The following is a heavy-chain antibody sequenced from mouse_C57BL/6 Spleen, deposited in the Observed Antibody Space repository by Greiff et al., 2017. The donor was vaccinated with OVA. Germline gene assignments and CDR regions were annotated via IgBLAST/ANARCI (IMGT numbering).Heavy chain of an antibody. Sequence: VQLQQSGAELVKPGASVKLSCTASGFNIKDYYMHWVKQRTEQGLEWIGRIDPEDGETKYAPKFQGKATITADTSSNTAYLQLSGLTSADTAVYYCARGGTRFAYWGQGTLVTVSA. CDR3: ARGGTRFAY. V-gene: IGHV14-2*01. CDR1: GFNIKDYY. J-gene: IGHJ3*01. D-gene: IGHD3-3*01. CDR2: IDPEDGET.